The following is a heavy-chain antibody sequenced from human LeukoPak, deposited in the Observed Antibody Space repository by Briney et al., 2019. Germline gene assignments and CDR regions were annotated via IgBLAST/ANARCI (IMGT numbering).Heavy chain of an antibody. J-gene: IGHJ4*02. V-gene: IGHV4-59*01. D-gene: IGHD1-1*01. CDR2: IYYSGST. CDR3: ARGYYLPKTAEVGTTALFDY. CDR1: GGSISSYY. Sequence: SETLSLTCTVSGGSISSYYWSWIRQPPGKGLEWIGYIYYSGSTNYNPSLKSRVTISVDTSKNQFSLKLSSVTAADTAVYYCARGYYLPKTAEVGTTALFDYWGQGTLVTVSS.